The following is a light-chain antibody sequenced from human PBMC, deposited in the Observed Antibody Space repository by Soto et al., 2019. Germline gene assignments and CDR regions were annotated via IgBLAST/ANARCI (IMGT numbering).Light chain of an antibody. CDR2: GNT. CDR1: SSNIGANYD. Sequence: QSVLTQPPSVSGAPGQRVTISCTGSSSNIGANYDVHWYLQLPGTAPKLLIYGNTNRPSGVPDRFSGSKSGTSASLAITGLQAEDEADYYCQSYDSSLNAYVFGAGTKLTVL. V-gene: IGLV1-40*01. J-gene: IGLJ1*01. CDR3: QSYDSSLNAYV.